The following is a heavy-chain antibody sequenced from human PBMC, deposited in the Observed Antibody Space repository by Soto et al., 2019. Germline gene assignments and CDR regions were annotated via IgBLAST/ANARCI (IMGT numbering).Heavy chain of an antibody. Sequence: QVQLVESGGGVVQPGRSLRLSCAASGFTFSSYAMHWVRQAPGKGLEWVAVISYDGSNKFYADSVKGRFTISRDNSKNPLYRQRNGLRAEDTAVYYGARGWVAAAVNNWFDPWGQGTLVTVSS. J-gene: IGHJ5*02. V-gene: IGHV3-30-3*01. CDR2: ISYDGSNK. CDR3: ARGWVAAAVNNWFDP. CDR1: GFTFSSYA. D-gene: IGHD6-13*01.